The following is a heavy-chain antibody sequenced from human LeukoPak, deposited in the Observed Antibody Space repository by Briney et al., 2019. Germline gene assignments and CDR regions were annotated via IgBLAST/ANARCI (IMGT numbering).Heavy chain of an antibody. CDR3: ARAVGHYYDSSGYSYFDY. CDR1: GYTFTGYY. Sequence: ASVKVSCKASGYTFTGYYMHWVRQAPGQGLEWMGWINPNSGGTNYAQKFQGRVTMTRDTSISTAYMELSRLRSDDTAVYYCARAVGHYYDSSGYSYFDYWGQGTLVTVSS. V-gene: IGHV1-2*02. D-gene: IGHD3-22*01. J-gene: IGHJ4*02. CDR2: INPNSGGT.